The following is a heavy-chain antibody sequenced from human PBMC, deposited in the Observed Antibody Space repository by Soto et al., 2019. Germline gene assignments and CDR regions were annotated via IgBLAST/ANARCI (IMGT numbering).Heavy chain of an antibody. D-gene: IGHD2-2*01. CDR1: GGSMNDVTHY. CDR3: ARSAPSFPWGDYYYYYGMDV. Sequence: SETLSLTCSVSGGSMNDVTHYWAWIRQPPGKGLEWIATTYYSGSTNYNPSLKSRVTISVDTSKNQFSLKLSSVTAADTAVYYCARSAPSFPWGDYYYYYGMDVWGQGTTVTVSS. V-gene: IGHV4-61*01. CDR2: TYYSGST. J-gene: IGHJ6*02.